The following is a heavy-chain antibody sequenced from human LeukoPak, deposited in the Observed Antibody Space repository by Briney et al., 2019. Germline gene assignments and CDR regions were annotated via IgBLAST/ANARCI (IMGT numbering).Heavy chain of an antibody. Sequence: GGSLRLSCAASGFTFSSYAMHWVRQAPGKGLEWVAVISYDGSNKYYADSVKGRFTISRDNSKNTLYLQMNSLRAEDTAVYYCARGWWLRLSLGLDYWGQGTLVTVSS. CDR1: GFTFSSYA. J-gene: IGHJ4*02. V-gene: IGHV3-30-3*01. CDR2: ISYDGSNK. D-gene: IGHD5-12*01. CDR3: ARGWWLRLSLGLDY.